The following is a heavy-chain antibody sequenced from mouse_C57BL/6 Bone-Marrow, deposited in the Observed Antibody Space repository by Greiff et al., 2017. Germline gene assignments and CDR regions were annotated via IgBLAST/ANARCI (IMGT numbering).Heavy chain of an antibody. CDR2: IDPENGDT. CDR1: GFNIKDDY. CDR3: TFSLLWVDY. J-gene: IGHJ2*01. Sequence: EVKLQESGAELVRPGASVKLSCTASGFNIKDDYMHWVKQRPEQGLEWIGWIDPENGDTEYASKFQGKATITADTSSNTAYLQLSSLTSEDTAVYYCTFSLLWVDYWGQGTTLTVSS. D-gene: IGHD2-1*01. V-gene: IGHV14-4*01.